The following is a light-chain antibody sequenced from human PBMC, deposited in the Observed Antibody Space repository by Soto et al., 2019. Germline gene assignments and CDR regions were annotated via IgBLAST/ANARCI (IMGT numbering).Light chain of an antibody. CDR2: AAS. CDR3: QKYNSAPLT. V-gene: IGKV1-27*01. J-gene: IGKJ3*01. Sequence: DIQMTQSPSSLSASVGDTVTITCRASQGISNYLAWYQQKPGKVPKLLIYAASTLRSGVPSRFSGSRSGTNFTLTISSLQPEDIATYYCQKYNSAPLTFGPGTKVDIK. CDR1: QGISNY.